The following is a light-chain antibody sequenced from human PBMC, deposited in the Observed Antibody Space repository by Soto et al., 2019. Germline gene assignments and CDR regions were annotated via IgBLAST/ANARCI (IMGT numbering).Light chain of an antibody. V-gene: IGKV3-11*01. CDR1: QSVRSS. CDR2: DAS. Sequence: EIVLTQSPDTLSLSPGERATLSCRASQSVRSSLAWYQQKPGQAPRLLIYDASNRATGIPARFSGSGSGTDFTLTISSLEPEYFAVYYCQQRSNWPPEFTFGPGTKVDIK. CDR3: QQRSNWPPEFT. J-gene: IGKJ3*01.